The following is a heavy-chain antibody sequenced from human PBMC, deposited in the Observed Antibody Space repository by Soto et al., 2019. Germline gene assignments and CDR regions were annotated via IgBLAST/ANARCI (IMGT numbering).Heavy chain of an antibody. J-gene: IGHJ4*02. CDR1: GGSISSGGYS. CDR2: IYYSGST. V-gene: IGHV4-30-2*05. D-gene: IGHD3-10*01. CDR3: ARRYGWLYFDY. Sequence: SETLSLTCAVSGGSISSGGYSWSWIRQPPGKGLEWIGYIYYSGSTYYNPSLKSRVTISVDTSKNQFSLKLTSVTAADTALYYCARRYGWLYFDYWGQGSLVTAPQ.